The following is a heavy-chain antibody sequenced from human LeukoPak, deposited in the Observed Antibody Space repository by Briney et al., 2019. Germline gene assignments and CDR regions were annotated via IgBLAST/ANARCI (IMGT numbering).Heavy chain of an antibody. J-gene: IGHJ6*02. CDR2: ISAYNGNT. D-gene: IGHD4-11*01. V-gene: IGHV1-18*01. CDR3: ARVSTVTTRYYYYGMDV. CDR1: GYTFTSYD. Sequence: ASVKVSCKASGYTFTSYDINWVRQATGQGLEWMGWISAYNGNTNYAQKLQGRVTMTTDTSTSTAYMELRSLRSDDTAVYYCARVSTVTTRYYYYGMDVWGQGTTVTVSS.